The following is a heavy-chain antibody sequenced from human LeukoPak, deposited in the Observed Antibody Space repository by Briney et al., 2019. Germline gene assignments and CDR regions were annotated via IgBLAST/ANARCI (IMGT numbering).Heavy chain of an antibody. D-gene: IGHD2-8*02. J-gene: IGHJ4*02. V-gene: IGHV1-46*01. CDR3: ATYRQVLLPFES. CDR1: GYTFTSYY. Sequence: GASVKVSCKASGYTFTSYYMHWVRQAPGQGLEWMGIINPSVGSTSYAQKFQGRVTMTRDTSTSTVYMELSSLRSEDTAIYYCATYRQVLLPFESWGQGTLVTVSS. CDR2: INPSVGST.